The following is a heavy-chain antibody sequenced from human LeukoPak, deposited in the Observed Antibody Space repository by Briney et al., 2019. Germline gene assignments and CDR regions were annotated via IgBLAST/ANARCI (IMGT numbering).Heavy chain of an antibody. Sequence: SETLSLTCTVSGGSISSSGYYWGWIRQPPGKGLEWIGSIYYSGSTYYNPSLKSRVTISVDTSKNQFSLKLSSVTAADTAVYYCASREQQPYYFDYWGQGTLVTVSS. CDR3: ASREQQPYYFDY. J-gene: IGHJ4*02. D-gene: IGHD6-13*01. CDR2: IYYSGST. CDR1: GGSISSSGYY. V-gene: IGHV4-39*01.